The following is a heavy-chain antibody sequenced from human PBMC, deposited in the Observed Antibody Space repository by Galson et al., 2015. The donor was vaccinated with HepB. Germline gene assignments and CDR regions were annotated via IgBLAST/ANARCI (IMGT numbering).Heavy chain of an antibody. J-gene: IGHJ5*02. Sequence: SLRLSCAASGFTFSDYYMSWIRQAPGKGLEWVSYISSSGSTIYYADSVKGRFTISRDNAKNSLYLQMNSLRAEDTAVYYCARGYCSSTSCYRRPFNWFDPWGQGTLVTVSS. V-gene: IGHV3-11*01. CDR3: ARGYCSSTSCYRRPFNWFDP. CDR2: ISSSGSTI. CDR1: GFTFSDYY. D-gene: IGHD2-2*02.